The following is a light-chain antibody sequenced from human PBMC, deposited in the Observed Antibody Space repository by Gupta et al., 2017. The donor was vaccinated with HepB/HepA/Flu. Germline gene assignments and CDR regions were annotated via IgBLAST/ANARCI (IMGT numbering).Light chain of an antibody. CDR1: QSVSSY. V-gene: IGKV3-11*01. CDR3: QQRSNWPHT. J-gene: IGKJ4*01. Sequence: EIVLTQSPATLSWSPGERATLSCRASQSVSSYLAWYQQNPGQAPRLLIYDASNRATGIPARFSGSGSGTDFTLTISILDPEDFAVYYCQQRSNWPHTFGGGTKVEIK. CDR2: DAS.